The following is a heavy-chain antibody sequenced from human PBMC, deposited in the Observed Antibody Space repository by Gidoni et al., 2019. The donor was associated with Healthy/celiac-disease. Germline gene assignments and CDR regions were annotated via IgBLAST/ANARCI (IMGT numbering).Heavy chain of an antibody. D-gene: IGHD2-2*01. V-gene: IGHV5-51*01. J-gene: IGHJ4*02. Sequence: EVQLVQSGAEVKKPGESLKISCKGSGYSFTSYWIGWVRQMPGKGLEWMGIIYPGDSDTRYSPSFQGQVTISADKSISTAYLQWSSLKASDTAMYYCARLIEEVGACSSTSCYGPPDYWGQGTLVTVSS. CDR1: GYSFTSYW. CDR3: ARLIEEVGACSSTSCYGPPDY. CDR2: IYPGDSDT.